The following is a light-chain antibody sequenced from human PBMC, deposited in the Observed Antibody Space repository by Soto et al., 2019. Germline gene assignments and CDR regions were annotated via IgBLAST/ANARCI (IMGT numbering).Light chain of an antibody. J-gene: IGKJ1*01. CDR2: SAS. CDR1: QSVNSN. Sequence: ETVMTQSPAALSVAPGERATLSCRASQSVNSNLAWXXXXXXQAPRLLIYSASTRATGIPARFSGSGSGTEFTLTISSLQSEDFSVYYCQQYNNWPLQTFGQGTKV. V-gene: IGKV3-15*01. CDR3: QQYNNWPLQT.